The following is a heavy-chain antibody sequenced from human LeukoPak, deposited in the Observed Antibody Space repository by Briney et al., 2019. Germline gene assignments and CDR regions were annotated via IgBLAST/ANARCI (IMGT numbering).Heavy chain of an antibody. Sequence: PSETLSLTCTVSGGSISSYYWSWIRQPAGKGLEWIGRIYTSGSTNYNPSLKSRVTMSVDTSKNQFSLKLSSVTAADTAVYYCARVSAAAGSRGYYYYMDVWGKGTTVTVSS. V-gene: IGHV4-4*07. D-gene: IGHD6-13*01. CDR2: IYTSGST. J-gene: IGHJ6*03. CDR1: GGSISSYY. CDR3: ARVSAAAGSRGYYYYMDV.